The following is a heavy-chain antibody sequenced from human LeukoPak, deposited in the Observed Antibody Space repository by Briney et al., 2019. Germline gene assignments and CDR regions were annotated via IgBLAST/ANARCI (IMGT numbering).Heavy chain of an antibody. V-gene: IGHV4-39*01. CDR3: ARSTGTTGFDP. D-gene: IGHD1-1*01. J-gene: IGHJ5*02. Sequence: SETLSLTCTVSGGSISSSSYYWGWIRQPPGKGLEWIGSIYYSGSTYYNPSLKSRVTISVDTSKNQFSLKLSSVTAADTAVYYCARSTGTTGFDPWGQGTLVTVSS. CDR1: GGSISSSSYY. CDR2: IYYSGST.